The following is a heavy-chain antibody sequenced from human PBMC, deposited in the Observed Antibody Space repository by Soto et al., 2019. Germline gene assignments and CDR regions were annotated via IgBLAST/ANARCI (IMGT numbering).Heavy chain of an antibody. Sequence: SETLSLTCTVSGGSISSGDYCWNWIRQTPGKGLEWIGSMYYSGLSSSNPSLNSRVTMSVDTSKNQFSLKLSSVTAADTAVYYCASHSSHWPFFDFWGQGTLVTVSS. J-gene: IGHJ4*02. V-gene: IGHV4-61*08. CDR2: MYYSGLS. CDR1: GGSISSGDYC. D-gene: IGHD6-13*01. CDR3: ASHSSHWPFFDF.